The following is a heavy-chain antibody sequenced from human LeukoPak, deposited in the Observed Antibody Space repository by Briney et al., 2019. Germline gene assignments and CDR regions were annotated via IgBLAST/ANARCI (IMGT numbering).Heavy chain of an antibody. V-gene: IGHV4-59*08. J-gene: IGHJ2*01. CDR3: ARHAPDYCSGGSCHYWYFDL. CDR2: IYYSGST. Sequence: SETLSLTCTVSGGSISSYYWSWIRQPPGKGLEWIGYIYYSGSTNYNPSLKSRVTISVDTSKNQFSLKLSSVTAADTAVYYCARHAPDYCSGGSCHYWYFDLWGRGTLATVSS. D-gene: IGHD2-15*01. CDR1: GGSISSYY.